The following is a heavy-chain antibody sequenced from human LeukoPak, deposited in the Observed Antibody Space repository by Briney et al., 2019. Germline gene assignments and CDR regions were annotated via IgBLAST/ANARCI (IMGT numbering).Heavy chain of an antibody. CDR3: AKDLEGSGSYSFDY. CDR2: ISWNSGSI. CDR1: GFTFDDYA. D-gene: IGHD3-10*01. J-gene: IGHJ4*02. Sequence: GGSLRLSCAASGFTFDDYAMHWVRQAPGEGLEWVSGISWNSGSIGYADSVKGRFTISRDNAKNSLYLQMSSLRAEDTALYYCAKDLEGSGSYSFDYWGQGTLVTVSS. V-gene: IGHV3-9*01.